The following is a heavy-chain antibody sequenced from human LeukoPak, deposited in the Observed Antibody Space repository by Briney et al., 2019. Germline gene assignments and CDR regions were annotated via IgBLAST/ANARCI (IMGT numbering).Heavy chain of an antibody. CDR2: IYTSGST. CDR3: ARDYYDSSGHLWWFDP. Sequence: SETLSLTCTVSGGSISSYYCSWIRQPAGKGLEWIGRIYTSGSTNYNPSLKSRVTMSVDTSENQFSLKLTSVTAADTAVYYCARDYYDSSGHLWWFDPWGQGTLVTVSS. CDR1: GGSISSYY. J-gene: IGHJ5*02. V-gene: IGHV4-4*07. D-gene: IGHD3-22*01.